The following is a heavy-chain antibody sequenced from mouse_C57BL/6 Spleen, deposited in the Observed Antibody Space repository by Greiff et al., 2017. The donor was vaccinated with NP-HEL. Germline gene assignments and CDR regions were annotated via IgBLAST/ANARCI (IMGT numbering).Heavy chain of an antibody. J-gene: IGHJ1*03. CDR3: TRSRTGTDYWYFDV. CDR2: IDPETGGT. Sequence: QVQLQQSGAELVRPGASVTLSCKASGYTFTDYEMHWVKQTPVHGLEWIGAIDPETGGTAYNQKFKGKAILTADKSSSTAYMELRSLTSEDSAVYYCTRSRTGTDYWYFDVWGTGTTVTVSS. V-gene: IGHV1-15*01. CDR1: GYTFTDYE. D-gene: IGHD4-1*01.